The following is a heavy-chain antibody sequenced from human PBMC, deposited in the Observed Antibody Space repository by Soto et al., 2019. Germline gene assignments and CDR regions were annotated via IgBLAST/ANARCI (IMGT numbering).Heavy chain of an antibody. V-gene: IGHV5-51*01. CDR1: GYSFTTYW. CDR3: ARHDYTAGYYYGMDV. Sequence: LGESLKISCKGSGYSFTTYWIGWVRQMPGKGLEWMGIIYPGNSDTRYSPSFEGQVTISTDKSITTAYLQWSSLKASDTAIYYCARHDYTAGYYYGMDVWGQGTTVTVS. D-gene: IGHD4-4*01. CDR2: IYPGNSDT. J-gene: IGHJ6*02.